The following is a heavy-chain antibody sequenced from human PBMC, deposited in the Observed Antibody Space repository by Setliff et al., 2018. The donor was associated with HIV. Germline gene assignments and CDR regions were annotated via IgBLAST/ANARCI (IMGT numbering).Heavy chain of an antibody. CDR1: GFTFSNYA. J-gene: IGHJ4*02. CDR3: VRDYMWAFDY. Sequence: GGSLRFSCAASGFTFSNYAMTWVRQAPGKGLEWVSRIYDSGDIWYADSVRGRFTISRDNTKNSLYLQMNNLRAEDTAVYYCVRDYMWAFDYWGQGTLVTVSS. V-gene: IGHV3-23*01. D-gene: IGHD1-26*01. CDR2: IYDSGDI.